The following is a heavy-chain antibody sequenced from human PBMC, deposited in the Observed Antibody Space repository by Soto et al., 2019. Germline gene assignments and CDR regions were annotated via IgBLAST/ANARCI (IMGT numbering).Heavy chain of an antibody. J-gene: IGHJ4*02. CDR1: GASISSYY. Sequence: SETLSLTCTVSGASISSYYWTWIRQPPGKGLEWIGYVYYTGSTNYNPSLKSRVTISLDTPKNQFSLKLSSVTAADTAVYYCARHSWGIGVDYWGQGTLVTVSS. V-gene: IGHV4-59*08. D-gene: IGHD7-27*01. CDR2: VYYTGST. CDR3: ARHSWGIGVDY.